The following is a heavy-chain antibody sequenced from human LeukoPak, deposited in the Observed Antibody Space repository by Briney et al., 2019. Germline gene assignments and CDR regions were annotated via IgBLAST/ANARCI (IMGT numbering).Heavy chain of an antibody. D-gene: IGHD4-17*01. CDR3: AKVATVSYYFDY. J-gene: IGHJ4*02. V-gene: IGHV3-53*01. CDR1: GFTVSSNY. CDR2: IYSGGST. Sequence: GESLRLSCAASGFTVSSNYMSWVRQAPGKGLEWVSVIYSGGSTYYADSVKGRFTISRDNSKNTLYLQMNSLRAEDTAVYYCAKVATVSYYFDYWGQGTLVTVSS.